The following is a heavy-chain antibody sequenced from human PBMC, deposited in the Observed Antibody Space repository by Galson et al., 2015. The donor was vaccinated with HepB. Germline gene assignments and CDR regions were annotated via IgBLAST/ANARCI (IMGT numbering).Heavy chain of an antibody. CDR2: IYYSGST. CDR3: ARHQYHFLQAAGRIPFDY. J-gene: IGHJ4*02. CDR1: GDSISSFY. Sequence: LSLTCTVSGDSISSFYWSWIRQPPGKGLEWIGYIYYSGSTNYNPSLKSRVTISVDSSKNQFSLKLSSVTAADTAVYYCARHQYHFLQAAGRIPFDYWGQGTLVTVSS. V-gene: IGHV4-59*08. D-gene: IGHD6-13*01.